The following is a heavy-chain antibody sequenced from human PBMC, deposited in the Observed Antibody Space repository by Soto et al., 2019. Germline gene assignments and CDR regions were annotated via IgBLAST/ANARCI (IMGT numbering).Heavy chain of an antibody. V-gene: IGHV1-69*01. J-gene: IGHJ6*02. Sequence: QVQLVQSGAEVKKPGSSVKVSCKASGGMFSSYAISWVRQAPGQGLEWMGGIIPIFGTANYAQKFQGRVTITADESTSTAYMELSSLRSEDTAVYYCARAYCSGGSCDYYYGMDVWGQGTTVTVSS. CDR3: ARAYCSGGSCDYYYGMDV. D-gene: IGHD2-15*01. CDR2: IIPIFGTA. CDR1: GGMFSSYA.